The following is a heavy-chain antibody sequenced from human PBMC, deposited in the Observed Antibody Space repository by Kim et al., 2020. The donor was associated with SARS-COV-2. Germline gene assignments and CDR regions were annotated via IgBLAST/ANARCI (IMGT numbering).Heavy chain of an antibody. Sequence: GGSLRLSCAASGFTFDSYDINWVRQAPGKGLEWVSYISDSGSTTYYADSVKGRFTVSRDNSKNTLFLQMNSLRAEDTAVYYCARECGTGYDAFDIWGQGTLVTVSS. CDR3: ARECGTGYDAFDI. J-gene: IGHJ3*02. CDR2: ISDSGSTT. V-gene: IGHV3-48*03. CDR1: GFTFDSYD. D-gene: IGHD3-9*01.